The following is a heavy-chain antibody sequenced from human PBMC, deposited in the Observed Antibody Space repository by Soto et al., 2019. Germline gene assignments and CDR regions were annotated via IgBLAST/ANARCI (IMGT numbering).Heavy chain of an antibody. J-gene: IGHJ5*02. Sequence: LSLTCTVSGASMSSGGYYWTWIRQSPGKGLEWIGYIYYSGSTYYNPSLESRVAISLDTSRSQFSLTLHSVTAADTAIYYCARDRHNNFFAPRGQGTLVTVSS. D-gene: IGHD6-6*01. V-gene: IGHV4-31*03. CDR3: ARDRHNNFFAP. CDR1: GASMSSGGYY. CDR2: IYYSGST.